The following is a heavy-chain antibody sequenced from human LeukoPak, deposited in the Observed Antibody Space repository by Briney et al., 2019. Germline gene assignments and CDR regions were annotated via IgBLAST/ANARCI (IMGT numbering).Heavy chain of an antibody. CDR1: GFTFSSYS. D-gene: IGHD3-22*01. J-gene: IGHJ4*02. V-gene: IGHV3-48*04. CDR3: AKDIAYYYDSSGPLFDN. Sequence: GGSLRLSCAASGFTFSSYSMNWVRQAPGKGLEWLSYIRGSGSTIYYTDSVKGRFTISRDNAKNSLYLQMNSLRAEDTAVYYCAKDIAYYYDSSGPLFDNWGQGTLVTVSS. CDR2: IRGSGSTI.